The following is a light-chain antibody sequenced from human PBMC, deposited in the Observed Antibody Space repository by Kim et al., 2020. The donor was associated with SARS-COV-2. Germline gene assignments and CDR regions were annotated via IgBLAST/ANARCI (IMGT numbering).Light chain of an antibody. V-gene: IGLV7-46*01. CDR2: DTS. Sequence: AVVTQEPSLTVSPGGTVTLTCGSSSGAVTNGHYPYWFQQKPGQAPKTLIYDTSNKHSWTPARFSGSLLGGKAALTLSGAQPEDEADYYCFLSYSGAHVFGTGTKVTVL. CDR1: SGAVTNGHY. CDR3: FLSYSGAHV. J-gene: IGLJ1*01.